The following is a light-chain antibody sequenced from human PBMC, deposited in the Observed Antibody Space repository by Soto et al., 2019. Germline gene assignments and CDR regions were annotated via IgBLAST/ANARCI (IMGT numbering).Light chain of an antibody. CDR3: QQRSNWPPYT. Sequence: EIVLTQSQATLSLSPGERATLSCRASQSVSSYLAWYQQKPGQAPRLLIYDASNRATGIPARFSGSGAGTDFTLPISSLEPEDFAVYYCQQRSNWPPYTFGQGNKLEIK. CDR2: DAS. J-gene: IGKJ2*01. CDR1: QSVSSY. V-gene: IGKV3-11*01.